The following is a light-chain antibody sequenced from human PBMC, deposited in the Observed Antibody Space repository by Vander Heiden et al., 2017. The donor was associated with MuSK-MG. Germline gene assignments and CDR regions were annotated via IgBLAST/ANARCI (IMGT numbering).Light chain of an antibody. CDR3: QQRRNWPFT. Sequence: EIVLTQSPATLSVSPGERATLSCRASQSIAASLTWYQQKPGQAPRLLIYVASNRATGTPARFGGSGSGTDFNLTISSLEPEDFAVYYCQQRRNWPFTFGPGTKVDIK. V-gene: IGKV3-11*01. CDR1: QSIAAS. J-gene: IGKJ3*01. CDR2: VAS.